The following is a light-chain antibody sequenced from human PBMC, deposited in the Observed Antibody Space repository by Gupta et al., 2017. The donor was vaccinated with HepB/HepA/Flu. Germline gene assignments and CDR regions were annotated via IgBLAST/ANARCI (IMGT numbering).Light chain of an antibody. J-gene: IGKJ1*01. CDR3: RQDYNYPRT. V-gene: IGKV1-6*01. CDR1: QDIRDD. Sequence: AIQMTQSPSSLSASVGDRVTITCRASQDIRDDLGWYQQTPGKAPELLIYAASTLQTGVPSRFSGSGTGTDFTLTISSLQPEDFATYYCRQDYNYPRTFGQGTKLEIK. CDR2: AAS.